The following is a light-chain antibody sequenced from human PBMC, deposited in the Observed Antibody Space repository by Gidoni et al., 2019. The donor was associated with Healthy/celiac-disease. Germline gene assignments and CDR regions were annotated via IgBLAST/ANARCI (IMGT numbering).Light chain of an antibody. CDR2: AAS. Sequence: EIVMTQAPATLSLSPGERATLSCRASQSVSSYLAWYQQKPGQDPRLLIYAASNRATGIPARFSGSGSGTDFTLTISSLEPEDFAVYSCQQRSNWPYTFGQGTKLEIK. J-gene: IGKJ2*01. V-gene: IGKV3-11*01. CDR1: QSVSSY. CDR3: QQRSNWPYT.